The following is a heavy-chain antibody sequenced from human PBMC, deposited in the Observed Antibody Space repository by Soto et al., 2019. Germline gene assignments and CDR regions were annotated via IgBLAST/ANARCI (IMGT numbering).Heavy chain of an antibody. Sequence: VASVKVSCKASGYTFTSYGISWVRQAPGQGLEWMGWISAYNGNTNYAQKLQGRVTMTTDTSTSTAYMELRSLRSDDTAVYYCARDVDGYCSSTSCYYYYGMDVWGQGTTVTVSS. CDR1: GYTFTSYG. D-gene: IGHD2-2*01. J-gene: IGHJ6*02. V-gene: IGHV1-18*01. CDR3: ARDVDGYCSSTSCYYYYGMDV. CDR2: ISAYNGNT.